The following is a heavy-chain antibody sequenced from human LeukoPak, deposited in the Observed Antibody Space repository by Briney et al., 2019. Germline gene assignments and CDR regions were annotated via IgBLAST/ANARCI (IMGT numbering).Heavy chain of an antibody. CDR2: IYYSGST. D-gene: IGHD5-12*01. Sequence: SETLSLTCSVSGDSISSYYWNWIRQPPGKELEWIGYIYYSGSTNYNPSLKGRVTISVDTSKNQFSLKLSSVTAADTAVYYCARVYGAGYDFRGAFDIWGQGTMVTVSS. V-gene: IGHV4-59*01. J-gene: IGHJ3*02. CDR3: ARVYGAGYDFRGAFDI. CDR1: GDSISSYY.